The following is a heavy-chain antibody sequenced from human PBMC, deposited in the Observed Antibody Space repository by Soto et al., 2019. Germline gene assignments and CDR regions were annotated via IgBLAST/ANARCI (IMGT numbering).Heavy chain of an antibody. CDR2: INHSGNT. J-gene: IGHJ5*02. Sequence: SSETLSLTCAVYGGSFSGYYWTWVRQPPGKGLEWIGEINHSGNTNSNPSLKSRLTISVDTSNYHFSLEMTSVTSADTAVYYCARSTMIRGVTDLWGQGALVTVS. V-gene: IGHV4-34*01. CDR1: GGSFSGYY. D-gene: IGHD3-10*01. CDR3: ARSTMIRGVTDL.